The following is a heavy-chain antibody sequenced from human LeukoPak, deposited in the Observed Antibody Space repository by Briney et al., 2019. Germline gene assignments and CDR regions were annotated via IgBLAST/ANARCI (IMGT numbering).Heavy chain of an antibody. D-gene: IGHD4-17*01. CDR2: IYHSGST. Sequence: SETLSLTCTVSGSSISSGYYWGWIRQPPGKGLEWIGSIYHSGSTYYNPSLKSRVTISVDTSKNQFSLKLSSVTAADTAVYYCATTTVTTLMSDYWGQGTLVTVSS. J-gene: IGHJ4*02. CDR3: ATTTVTTLMSDY. CDR1: GSSISSGYY. V-gene: IGHV4-38-2*02.